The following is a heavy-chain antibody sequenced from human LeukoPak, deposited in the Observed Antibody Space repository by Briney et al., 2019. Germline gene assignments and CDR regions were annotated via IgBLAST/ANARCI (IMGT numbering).Heavy chain of an antibody. CDR2: IKQDGSEK. J-gene: IGHJ3*02. CDR1: GFTFSSYW. V-gene: IGHV3-7*01. Sequence: GGSLRLSCAASGFTFSSYWMSWVRQATGKGLEWVANIKQDGSEKYYVDSVKGRFTISRDNAKNSLYLQMNSLRAEDTAVYYCAKHSSSFRHDAFDIWGQGTMVTVSS. CDR3: AKHSSSFRHDAFDI. D-gene: IGHD6-6*01.